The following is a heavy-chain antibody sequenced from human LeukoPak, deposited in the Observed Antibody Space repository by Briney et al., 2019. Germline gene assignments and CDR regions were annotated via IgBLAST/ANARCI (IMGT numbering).Heavy chain of an antibody. CDR1: GFSFSRYW. CDR3: AELGITMIGGV. V-gene: IGHV3-48*03. Sequence: GGSLRLSCAASGFSFSRYWMSWVRQAPGKGLEWVSYISSSGSTIYYADSVKGRFTISRDNAKNSLYLQMNSLRAEDTAVYYCAELGITMIGGVWGKGTTVTIPS. D-gene: IGHD3-10*02. CDR2: ISSSGSTI. J-gene: IGHJ6*04.